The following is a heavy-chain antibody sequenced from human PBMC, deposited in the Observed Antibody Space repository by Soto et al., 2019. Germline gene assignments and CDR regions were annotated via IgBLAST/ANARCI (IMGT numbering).Heavy chain of an antibody. CDR1: GYTFTSYY. J-gene: IGHJ3*02. Sequence: QVQLVQSGAEVKKPGASVKVSCKASGYTFTSYYMHWVRQAPGQGLEWMGIINPSGGSTSYAQKFQGRVTMTRDTSTSTVYRELSSLRSEDTAVYYCARERYGGCGGDCYRAFDIWGQGTMVTVSS. CDR2: INPSGGST. V-gene: IGHV1-46*01. D-gene: IGHD2-21*02. CDR3: ARERYGGCGGDCYRAFDI.